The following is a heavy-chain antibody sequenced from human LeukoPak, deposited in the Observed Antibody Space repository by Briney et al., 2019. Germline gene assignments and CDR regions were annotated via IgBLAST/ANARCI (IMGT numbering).Heavy chain of an antibody. D-gene: IGHD5-18*01. CDR2: INHSGST. V-gene: IGHV4-34*01. Sequence: SETLSLTCAVYGGSFSGYYWSWIRQPPGKGLEWIGEINHSGSTNYNPSLKSRVTISIDTSKNQFSLKLSSVTAADTAVYYCARGPRGYTYGSGFDYWGQGTLVTVSS. CDR3: ARGPRGYTYGSGFDY. J-gene: IGHJ4*02. CDR1: GGSFSGYY.